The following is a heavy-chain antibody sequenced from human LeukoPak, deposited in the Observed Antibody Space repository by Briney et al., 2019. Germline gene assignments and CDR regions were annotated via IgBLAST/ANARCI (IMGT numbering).Heavy chain of an antibody. D-gene: IGHD3-10*01. CDR1: GYAFTSYD. V-gene: IGHV1-8*01. J-gene: IGHJ6*02. CDR3: ARRRAMVRGVIGYGMDV. CDR2: MNPNSGNT. Sequence: ASVKVSCKASGYAFTSYDINWVRQATGQGLEWMGWMNPNSGNTGYAQKFQGRVTMTRNTSISTAYMELSSLRSEDTAVYYCARRRAMVRGVIGYGMDVWGQGTTVTVSS.